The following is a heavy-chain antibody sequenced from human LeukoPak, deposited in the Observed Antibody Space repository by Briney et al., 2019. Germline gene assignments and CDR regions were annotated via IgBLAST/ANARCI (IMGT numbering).Heavy chain of an antibody. V-gene: IGHV1-18*01. J-gene: IGHJ4*02. CDR1: GYTFTSYG. D-gene: IGHD3-10*01. CDR3: ARDLRAGSYITGGFDY. Sequence: ASVKVSCKASGYTFTSYGISWVRQAPGQGLEWMGWISAYNGNTNYAQKLQGRVTMTTDTSTSTAYMELRSLRSDDTAVYYCARDLRAGSYITGGFDYWGQGTLVTVSS. CDR2: ISAYNGNT.